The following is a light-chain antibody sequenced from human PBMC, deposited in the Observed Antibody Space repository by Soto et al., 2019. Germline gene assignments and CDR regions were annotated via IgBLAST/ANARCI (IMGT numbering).Light chain of an antibody. V-gene: IGKV3-20*01. CDR1: QSVSTNF. CDR2: GAS. J-gene: IGKJ1*01. Sequence: EIVLTQSPGTLSLSPGEGATXSCRASQSVSTNFFAWYQQKPGQAPRLLIYGASTRATGIPDRFSGSGSGTDFTLTISRLEPEDFAVYYCQQYGRTSWTFGQGTKVEIK. CDR3: QQYGRTSWT.